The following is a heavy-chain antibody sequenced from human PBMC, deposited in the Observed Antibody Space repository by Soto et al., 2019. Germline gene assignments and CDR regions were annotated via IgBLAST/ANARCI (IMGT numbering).Heavy chain of an antibody. J-gene: IGHJ6*02. Sequence: ASVKVSCKTCGGSFSSYALSWVRQAPGQGLEWMGGIIPIFGTTDYAQKFQGRVTITADESTNTAYMELSRLRSEDTAVYYCARLPAITHTHDYELDVWGPGTT. D-gene: IGHD4-17*01. CDR1: GGSFSSYA. CDR2: IIPIFGTT. CDR3: ARLPAITHTHDYELDV. V-gene: IGHV1-69*13.